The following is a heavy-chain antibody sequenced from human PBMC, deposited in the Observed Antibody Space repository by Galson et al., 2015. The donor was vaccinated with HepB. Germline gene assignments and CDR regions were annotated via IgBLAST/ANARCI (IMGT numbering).Heavy chain of an antibody. CDR2: IWYDGSNK. Sequence: SLRLSCAASGFTFSSYGMHWVRQAPGKGLEWVAVIWYDGSNKYYADSVKGRFTISRDNSKNTLYLQMNSLRAEDTAVYYCARAPAYCSSTSCYKRGAWYFDLWGRGTLVTVSS. J-gene: IGHJ2*01. CDR1: GFTFSSYG. CDR3: ARAPAYCSSTSCYKRGAWYFDL. V-gene: IGHV3-33*01. D-gene: IGHD2-2*02.